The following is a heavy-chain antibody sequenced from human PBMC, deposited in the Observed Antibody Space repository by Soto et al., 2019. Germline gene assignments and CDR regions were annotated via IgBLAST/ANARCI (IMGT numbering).Heavy chain of an antibody. D-gene: IGHD3-22*01. Sequence: ASVKVYCKASGYTFTNYAMHWVRHATGQRLEWMGWINAYNGNTNYAQKFQGRVTMTTDTSTSTAYMELRSLRSDDTAVYYCARDVGYYYDSSGYYRYFDYWGQGTLVTVSS. CDR2: INAYNGNT. CDR3: ARDVGYYYDSSGYYRYFDY. CDR1: GYTFTNYA. V-gene: IGHV1-3*01. J-gene: IGHJ4*02.